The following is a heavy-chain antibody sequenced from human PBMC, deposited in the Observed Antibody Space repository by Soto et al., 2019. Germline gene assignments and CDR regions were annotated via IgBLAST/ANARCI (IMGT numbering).Heavy chain of an antibody. V-gene: IGHV3-33*01. CDR1: AFSFSSYV. D-gene: IGHD6-19*01. CDR3: ARDGQWLPRDGLRSSYSFDY. Sequence: QVQLVASGGGVVQPRRSLSISCAASAFSFSSYVMHWVRQAPGNGLECVAVIWYDGGNKYYANSVKGRFTISRDNYKNTLYLQMTSLRAEDTAVYYCARDGQWLPRDGLRSSYSFDYWGQGTLVTVSS. J-gene: IGHJ4*02. CDR2: IWYDGGNK.